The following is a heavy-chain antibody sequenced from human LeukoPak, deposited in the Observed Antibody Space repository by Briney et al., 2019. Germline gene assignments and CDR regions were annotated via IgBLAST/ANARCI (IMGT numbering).Heavy chain of an antibody. D-gene: IGHD5-12*01. CDR3: ARDNSAGGYDAPGYFDY. CDR1: GCTFTSYG. V-gene: IGHV1-18*04. Sequence: ASVKVSCKASGCTFTSYGISWVRQAPGQGLEWMGWISAYNGNTNYAQKLQGRVTMTTDTSTSTAYMELRSLKSDDTAVYYCARDNSAGGYDAPGYFDYWGQGTLVTVSS. CDR2: ISAYNGNT. J-gene: IGHJ4*02.